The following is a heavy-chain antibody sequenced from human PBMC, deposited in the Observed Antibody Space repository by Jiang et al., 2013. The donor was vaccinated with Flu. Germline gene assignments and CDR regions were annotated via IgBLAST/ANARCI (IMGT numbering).Heavy chain of an antibody. J-gene: IGHJ5*02. CDR1: GGSFSGYY. D-gene: IGHD1-1*01. CDR3: AGGRRRATGTTPSLSNP. V-gene: IGHV4-34*01. Sequence: PSETLSLTCAVYGGSFSGYYWSWIRQPPGKGLEWIGEINHSGSTNYNPSLKSRVTISVDTSKNQFSLKLSSVTAADTAVYYCAGGRRRATGTTPSLSNPWGQGTLVTVSS. CDR2: INHSGST.